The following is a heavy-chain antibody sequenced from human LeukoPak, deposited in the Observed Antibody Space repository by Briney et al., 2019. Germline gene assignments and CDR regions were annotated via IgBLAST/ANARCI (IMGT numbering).Heavy chain of an antibody. V-gene: IGHV4-34*01. D-gene: IGHD3-10*01. Sequence: LAETLSLTCAFYGGSFSGDYWSWIRQPPGEVLEWSGEIDHSGSTNYNPALQSRVTISVDTSKNQVSMELSAVTAADTAVYYCARVGRINTMVRGVQRGNFDYWGQGTLVTVSS. CDR3: ARVGRINTMVRGVQRGNFDY. CDR1: GGSFSGDY. CDR2: IDHSGST. J-gene: IGHJ4*02.